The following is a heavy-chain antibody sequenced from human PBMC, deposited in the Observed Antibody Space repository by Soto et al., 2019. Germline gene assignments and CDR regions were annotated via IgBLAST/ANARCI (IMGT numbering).Heavy chain of an antibody. V-gene: IGHV3-23*01. CDR1: GFTFSSSA. Sequence: EVQLLESGGGLVQPGGSLRLSCAASGFTFSSSAMSWVRQAPGKGLEWISSSSHSDGSTWYADSVKGRFTISRDNSKNTLYLQMISLRAEDTAVYYCAKEWSPDDYWGQGTLVTVSS. CDR3: AKEWSPDDY. D-gene: IGHD3-3*01. J-gene: IGHJ4*02. CDR2: SSHSDGST.